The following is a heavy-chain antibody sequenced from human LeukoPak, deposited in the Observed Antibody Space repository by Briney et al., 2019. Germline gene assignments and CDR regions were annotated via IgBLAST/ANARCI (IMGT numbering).Heavy chain of an antibody. CDR1: GFTFSSYG. D-gene: IGHD3-9*01. V-gene: IGHV3-30*02. CDR2: IRYDGSNK. Sequence: GGSLRLSCAASGFTFSSYGMHWVRQAPGKGLEWVAFIRYDGSNKYYADSVKGRFTISRDNSKNTLYLQMNSLRSEDTAVYYCARGRDLLTENAFDIWGQGTMVTVSS. J-gene: IGHJ3*02. CDR3: ARGRDLLTENAFDI.